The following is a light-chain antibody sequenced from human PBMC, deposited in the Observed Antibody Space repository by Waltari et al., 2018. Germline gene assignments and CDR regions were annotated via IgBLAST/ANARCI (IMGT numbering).Light chain of an antibody. CDR2: DAS. V-gene: IGKV3-11*01. CDR3: QQRNNWPLT. J-gene: IGKJ4*01. CDR1: QSVGSY. Sequence: EIVLTQSPATLSLSPGERATLSCRASQSVGSYLAWYQQKPGQAPRLLIYDASNRATGIPARFSGSGSGTDFTLTISSLEPEDSAVYYCQQRNNWPLTFGGGTKLEIK.